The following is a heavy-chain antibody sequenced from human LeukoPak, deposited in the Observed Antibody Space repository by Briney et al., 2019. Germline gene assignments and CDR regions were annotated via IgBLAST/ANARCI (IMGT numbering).Heavy chain of an antibody. Sequence: GGSLRLSCADSGFTFSSYGMIWVRQAPGKGLEWVSSISSSGGSTYYADSVEGRFTISRDNSKNTVYLQMKSLRAEDTAVYYCGKEFSNSWLFWGQGTLVTVSS. CDR3: GKEFSNSWLF. V-gene: IGHV3-23*01. J-gene: IGHJ4*02. CDR1: GFTFSSYG. D-gene: IGHD6-13*01. CDR2: ISSSGGST.